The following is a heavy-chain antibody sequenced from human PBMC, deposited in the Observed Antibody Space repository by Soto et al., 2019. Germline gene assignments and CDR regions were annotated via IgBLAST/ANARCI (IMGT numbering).Heavy chain of an antibody. D-gene: IGHD2-2*01. CDR2: ISSNGGST. Sequence: EVQLVESGGGLVQPGGSLRLPCAASGFTFSSYAMHWVRQAPGKGLEYVSAISSNGGSTYYANSVKGRFTISRDNSTNTLYLKMGSLRAEDMAVYYCAREGYCSSTSCYSFDYWGQGTLGTLSS. V-gene: IGHV3-64*01. CDR1: GFTFSSYA. CDR3: AREGYCSSTSCYSFDY. J-gene: IGHJ4*02.